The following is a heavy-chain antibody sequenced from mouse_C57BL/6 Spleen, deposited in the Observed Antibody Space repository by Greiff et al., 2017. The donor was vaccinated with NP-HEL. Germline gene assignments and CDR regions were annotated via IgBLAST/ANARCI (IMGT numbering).Heavy chain of an antibody. CDR2: IDPSDSYT. CDR3: ARRGYDSYYFDY. Sequence: QVQLKQPGAELVRPGTSVKLSCKASGYTFTSYWMHWVKQRPGQGLEWIGVIDPSDSYTNYNQKFKGKATLTVDTSSSTAYMQLSSLTSEDSAVYYCARRGYDSYYFDYWGQGTTLTVSS. V-gene: IGHV1-59*01. J-gene: IGHJ2*01. CDR1: GYTFTSYW. D-gene: IGHD2-4*01.